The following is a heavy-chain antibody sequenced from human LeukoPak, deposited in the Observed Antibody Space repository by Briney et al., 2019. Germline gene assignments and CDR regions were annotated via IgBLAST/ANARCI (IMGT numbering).Heavy chain of an antibody. CDR1: GFTFSSYA. Sequence: QSGGSLRLSCAASGFTFSSYAMSWVRQAPGKGLEWVSAISGSGGSTYYADSVKGRFTISRDNSKNTLYLQVNSLRAEDTAVYYCARDLSGRYVWDYWGQGTLVSVSS. V-gene: IGHV3-23*01. D-gene: IGHD1-26*01. CDR3: ARDLSGRYVWDY. CDR2: ISGSGGST. J-gene: IGHJ4*02.